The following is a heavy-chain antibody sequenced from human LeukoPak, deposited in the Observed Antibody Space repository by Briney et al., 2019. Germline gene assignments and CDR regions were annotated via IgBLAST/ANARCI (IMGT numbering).Heavy chain of an antibody. CDR3: AKAPGPSVAGSPWFDP. J-gene: IGHJ5*02. D-gene: IGHD6-19*01. CDR1: GYSISSGYY. V-gene: IGHV4-38-2*01. Sequence: SETLSLTCAVSGYSISSGYYWGWIRQPPGKGLEWIGSIYHSGSTYYNPSLKSRVTISVDTSKNQFSLKLSSVTAADTAVYYCAKAPGPSVAGSPWFDPWGQGTLVTVSS. CDR2: IYHSGST.